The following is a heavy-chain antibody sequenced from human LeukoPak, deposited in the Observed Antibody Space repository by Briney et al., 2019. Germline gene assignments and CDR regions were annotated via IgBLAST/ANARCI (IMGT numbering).Heavy chain of an antibody. CDR2: IKQDGSEE. V-gene: IGHV3-7*01. J-gene: IGHJ4*02. Sequence: GGSLRLSCAASGFTFSSHWMSWVRQAPGKGLEWVANIKQDGSEEYYVDSVKGRFTISRDNAKNSLYLQMNSLRAADTAVYYCARVYDSYGYGPDYWGQGTLVTVSS. CDR1: GFTFSSHW. CDR3: ARVYDSYGYGPDY. D-gene: IGHD5-18*01.